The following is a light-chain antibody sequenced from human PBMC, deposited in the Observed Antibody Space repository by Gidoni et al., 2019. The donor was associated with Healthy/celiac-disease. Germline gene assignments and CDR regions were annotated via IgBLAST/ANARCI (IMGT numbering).Light chain of an antibody. CDR3: SSYAGSNNVV. V-gene: IGLV2-8*01. J-gene: IGLJ2*01. CDR2: EVS. CDR1: RSAVGGYNY. Sequence: QSALTQPPSASGSPGHSVTISCTGTRSAVGGYNYVSWYQQHPGKAPKLMSYEVSKRPPGVPERCAGSKSGNTASLTVSGLQAEDEADYYCSSYAGSNNVVFGGGTKLTXL.